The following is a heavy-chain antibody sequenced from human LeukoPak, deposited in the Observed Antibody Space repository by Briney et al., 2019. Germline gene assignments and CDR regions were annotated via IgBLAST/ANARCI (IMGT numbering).Heavy chain of an antibody. V-gene: IGHV4-4*07. CDR1: GASISDYC. CDR2: FYKTGDT. D-gene: IGHD6-19*01. CDR3: ARETLNNGWYAGD. J-gene: IGHJ4*02. Sequence: PSETLSLTCSVSGASISDYCWSWIRRPAGKGLEWIGRFYKTGDTDYNPPLRSRVSMSVDRSKNHFSLTLSAVTAADTAVYYCARETLNNGWYAGDWGQGTLVAVSS.